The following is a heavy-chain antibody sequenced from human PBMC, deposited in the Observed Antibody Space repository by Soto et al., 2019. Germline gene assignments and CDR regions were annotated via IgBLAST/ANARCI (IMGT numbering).Heavy chain of an antibody. CDR3: ASLSRHLVVDDAANTEIDP. J-gene: IGHJ5*01. CDR1: GSTLTSCA. CDR2: IIPIFGTA. D-gene: IGHD2-15*01. V-gene: IGHV1-69*13. Sequence: SAKASGKASGSTLTSCAIRWVRQAPGQRLEWMGGIIPIFGTANYAQKFQGRVTITADESTSTAYMELSSLRSEDTAVYFCASLSRHLVVDDAANTEIDPWGQRTLVTVSS.